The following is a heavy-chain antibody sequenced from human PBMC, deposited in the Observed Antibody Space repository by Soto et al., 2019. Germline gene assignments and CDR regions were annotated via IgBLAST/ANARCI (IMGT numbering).Heavy chain of an antibody. CDR2: ISSSSSYI. J-gene: IGHJ4*02. V-gene: IGHV3-21*01. D-gene: IGHD6-19*01. Sequence: GGSLRLSCAASGFTFSSYSMNWVRQAPGKGLEWVSSISSSSSYIYYADSVKGRFTISRDNAKNSLYQQMNSLRAEDTAVYYCARVIAVAGTRGYFDYWGQGTLVTVSS. CDR1: GFTFSSYS. CDR3: ARVIAVAGTRGYFDY.